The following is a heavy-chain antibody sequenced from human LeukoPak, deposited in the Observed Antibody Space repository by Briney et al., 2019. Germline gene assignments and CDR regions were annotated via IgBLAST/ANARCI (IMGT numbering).Heavy chain of an antibody. CDR1: GFTFSSYD. J-gene: IGHJ3*02. Sequence: LPGGSLRLSCAASGFTFSSYDMHSVRHATGKGLEWLSAIGTAGATYYPGSVKGGFTISRENAKNSLYLQMNSLRAGDTAVYYCARAGHYYDSSGYPGDAFDIWGQGTMVTVSS. CDR2: IGTAGAT. CDR3: ARAGHYYDSSGYPGDAFDI. V-gene: IGHV3-13*01. D-gene: IGHD3-22*01.